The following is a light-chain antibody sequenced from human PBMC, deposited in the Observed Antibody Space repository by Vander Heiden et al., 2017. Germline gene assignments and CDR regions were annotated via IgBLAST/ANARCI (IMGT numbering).Light chain of an antibody. J-gene: IGLJ1*01. CDR2: DVT. CDR1: SSDVGAYNY. Sequence: QSALTKPASVSGSPGQSITISCTGTSSDVGAYNYVSWYQQHPGKAPKLIIYDVTNRPSGFSNRFSGSKSGNTASLTTSGLHAYDEADYYCSSYTSSNTPVFGTGTKVTVL. CDR3: SSYTSSNTPV. V-gene: IGLV2-14*03.